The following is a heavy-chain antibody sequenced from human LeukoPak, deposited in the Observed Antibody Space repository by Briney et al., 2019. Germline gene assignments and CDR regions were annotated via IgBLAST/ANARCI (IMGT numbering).Heavy chain of an antibody. CDR1: GGSISSSSYY. Sequence: SETLSLTCTVSGGSISSSSYYWGWIRQPPGKGLEWIGSIYYSGSTYYNPSLKSRVTISVDTSKNQFSLRLSSVTAADTAVYYCARRVAAAGGYDAFDIWGQGTMVTVSS. CDR2: IYYSGST. CDR3: ARRVAAAGGYDAFDI. V-gene: IGHV4-39*01. D-gene: IGHD6-13*01. J-gene: IGHJ3*02.